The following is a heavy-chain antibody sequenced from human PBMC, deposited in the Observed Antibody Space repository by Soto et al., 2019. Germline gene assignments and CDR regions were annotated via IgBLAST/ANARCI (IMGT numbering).Heavy chain of an antibody. Sequence: EVQLVESGGGLVQPGGSLRLSCAASGFTFSSYWMHWVHQAPGEGLVWVSRINADGTTTNYADSVKGRFTISRDNAKNTLYLQMNSLRDEDTAVYFCAKLQGGDWGQGTLVTVSS. CDR3: AKLQGGD. CDR2: INADGTTT. D-gene: IGHD4-4*01. J-gene: IGHJ4*02. V-gene: IGHV3-74*01. CDR1: GFTFSSYW.